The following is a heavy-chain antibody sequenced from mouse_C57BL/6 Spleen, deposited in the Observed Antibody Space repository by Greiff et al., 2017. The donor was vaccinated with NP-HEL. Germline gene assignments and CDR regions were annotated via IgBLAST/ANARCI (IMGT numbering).Heavy chain of an antibody. J-gene: IGHJ3*01. Sequence: VQLQQSGAELVKPGASVKMSCKASGYTFTSYWITWVKQRPGQGLEWIGDIYPGSGSTNYNEKFKSKATLTVDTSSSTAYMQLSSLTSEDSAVYYCARDDDYPLAYWGQRTLVTVSA. CDR1: GYTFTSYW. V-gene: IGHV1-55*01. D-gene: IGHD2-3*01. CDR3: ARDDDYPLAY. CDR2: IYPGSGST.